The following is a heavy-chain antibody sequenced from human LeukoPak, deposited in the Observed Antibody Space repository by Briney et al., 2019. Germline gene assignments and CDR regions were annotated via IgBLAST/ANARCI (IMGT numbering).Heavy chain of an antibody. Sequence: KPSETLSLTCTVSGGSISSYDWSWIRQPLGKGLEWIEYIYYSGSTNYNPSLKSRVTISVDTSKNQFSLKLSSVTAADTAVYYCARGHGPLLYYYYMDVWGKGTTVTVSS. V-gene: IGHV4-59*01. CDR1: GGSISSYD. J-gene: IGHJ6*03. D-gene: IGHD2-8*01. CDR3: ARGHGPLLYYYYMDV. CDR2: IYYSGST.